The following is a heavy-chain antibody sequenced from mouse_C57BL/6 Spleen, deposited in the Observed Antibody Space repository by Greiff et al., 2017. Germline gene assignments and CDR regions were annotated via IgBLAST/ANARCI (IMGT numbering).Heavy chain of an antibody. CDR2: ISYSGST. J-gene: IGHJ1*03. Sequence: DVQLQESGPGMVKPSQSLSLTCTVTGYSITSGYDWHWIRHFPGNKLEWMGYISYSGSTNYNPSLKSRISITHDTSKNHFFLKLNSVTTEDTATYYCARRLRVGYFDVWGTGTTVTVSS. D-gene: IGHD2-4*01. V-gene: IGHV3-1*01. CDR3: ARRLRVGYFDV. CDR1: GYSITSGYD.